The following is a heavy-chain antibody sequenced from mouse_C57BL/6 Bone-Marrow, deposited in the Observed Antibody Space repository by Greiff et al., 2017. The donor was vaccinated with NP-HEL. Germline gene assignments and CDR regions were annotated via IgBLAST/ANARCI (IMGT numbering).Heavy chain of an antibody. CDR2: INPSSGYT. Sequence: VQLKESGAELARPGASVKMSCKASGYTFTSYTMHWVKQRPGQGLEWIGYINPSSGYTKYNQKFKDKATLTADKSSSTAYMQLSSLTSEDSAVYYCARIYYYAYWGQGTLVTVSA. D-gene: IGHD1-1*01. V-gene: IGHV1-4*01. CDR3: ARIYYYAY. J-gene: IGHJ3*01. CDR1: GYTFTSYT.